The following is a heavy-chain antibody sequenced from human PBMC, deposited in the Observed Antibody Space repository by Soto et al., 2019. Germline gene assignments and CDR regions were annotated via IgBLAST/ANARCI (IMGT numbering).Heavy chain of an antibody. J-gene: IGHJ5*02. V-gene: IGHV1-8*01. CDR3: ARYIYGQGFKA. CDR1: GDTFTNFD. D-gene: IGHD4-17*01. Sequence: QVQLVQPGTEVRKPGASVKVSCEPSGDTFTNFDLNWVRQASGQGLEWIGWMRADSGDSGHARKFQGRVTLTRDTSRSTAYMALSSLRAEDTAVYYCARYIYGQGFKAWGQGTLVFVSS. CDR2: MRADSGDS.